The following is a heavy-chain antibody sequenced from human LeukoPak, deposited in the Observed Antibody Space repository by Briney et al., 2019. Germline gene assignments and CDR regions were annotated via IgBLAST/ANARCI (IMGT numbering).Heavy chain of an antibody. V-gene: IGHV3-20*04. J-gene: IGHJ6*03. D-gene: IGHD1-26*01. Sequence: GGSLRLSCAAPGLTLDDHGMSWVRQAPGKGVDGVAGINWNGDGTGYADSVKGRFTISRDNAKNSLYLQMNSLRAEDTAFYCARLGGPDYYFYYYMDVWGKGTTVTVSS. CDR2: INWNGDGT. CDR3: ARLGGPDYYFYYYMDV. CDR1: GLTLDDHG.